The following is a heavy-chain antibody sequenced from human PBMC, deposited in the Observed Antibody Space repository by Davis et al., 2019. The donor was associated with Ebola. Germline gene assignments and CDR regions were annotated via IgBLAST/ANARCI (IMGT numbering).Heavy chain of an antibody. J-gene: IGHJ4*02. V-gene: IGHV3-9*01. CDR3: VTFPTSGSHYGFQGG. D-gene: IGHD1-26*01. CDR2: INWNSDRI. CDR1: GFTYKADA. Sequence: GGSLRLSCAASGFTYKADAMHWVRQVPGKGLEWVSGINWNSDRIDYADSVKGRFTISKDNAKNTLYLQMNSLRAEDTAVYYCVTFPTSGSHYGFQGGWGQGTLVTVSS.